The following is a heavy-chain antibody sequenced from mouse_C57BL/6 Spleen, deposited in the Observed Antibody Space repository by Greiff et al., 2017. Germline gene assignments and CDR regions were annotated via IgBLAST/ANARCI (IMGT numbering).Heavy chain of an antibody. Sequence: EVKLQQSGPELVKPGASVKIPCKASGYTFTDYNMDWVKQSHGKSLEWIGDINPNNGGTIYNQKFKGKATLTVDKSSSTAYMELRSLTSEDTAVYYCARFYDGSFYAMDYWGQGTSVTVSS. V-gene: IGHV1-18*01. CDR1: GYTFTDYN. D-gene: IGHD2-3*01. CDR2: INPNNGGT. J-gene: IGHJ4*01. CDR3: ARFYDGSFYAMDY.